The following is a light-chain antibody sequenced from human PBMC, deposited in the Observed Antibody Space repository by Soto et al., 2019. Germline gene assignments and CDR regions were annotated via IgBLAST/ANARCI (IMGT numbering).Light chain of an antibody. CDR1: QGISSY. J-gene: IGKJ1*01. CDR3: QQLKSYPRT. CDR2: AAS. Sequence: DIQLTQSPSFLSASVGDRVTITCRASQGISSYLAWYQQKPGKAPKLLIYAASTLQSGVPSRFSGSGSGTDFTLTISSLQTEDFATYYCQQLKSYPRTFGQGTKVEIK. V-gene: IGKV1-9*01.